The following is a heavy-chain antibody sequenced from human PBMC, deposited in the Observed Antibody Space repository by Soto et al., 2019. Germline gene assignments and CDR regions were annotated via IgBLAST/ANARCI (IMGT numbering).Heavy chain of an antibody. D-gene: IGHD5-12*01. CDR1: GYTFTGYY. J-gene: IGHJ6*02. CDR3: ARDAGYSGYDYYYYYGMDV. V-gene: IGHV1-2*02. Sequence: ASVKVSCKASGYTFTGYYMHWVRQAPGQGLEWMGWINPNSGGTNYAQKFQGRVTMTRDTSISTAYMELSRLRSDDTAVYYCARDAGYSGYDYYYYYGMDVWGQGTTVTVSS. CDR2: INPNSGGT.